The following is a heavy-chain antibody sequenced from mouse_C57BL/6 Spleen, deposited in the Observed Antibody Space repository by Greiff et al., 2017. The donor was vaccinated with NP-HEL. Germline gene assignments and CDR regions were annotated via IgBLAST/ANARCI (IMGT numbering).Heavy chain of an antibody. J-gene: IGHJ4*01. CDR1: GYTFTSYW. CDR2: IYPGSGST. CDR3: ARRIYYEMDY. V-gene: IGHV1-55*01. Sequence: VQLQQSGAELVKPGASVKMSCKASGYTFTSYWITWVKQRPGQGLEWIGDIYPGSGSTNYNEKFKSKAKLTVDTSSSTAYMQLSSLTSEDSAVYYCARRIYYEMDYWGQGTSVTVSS.